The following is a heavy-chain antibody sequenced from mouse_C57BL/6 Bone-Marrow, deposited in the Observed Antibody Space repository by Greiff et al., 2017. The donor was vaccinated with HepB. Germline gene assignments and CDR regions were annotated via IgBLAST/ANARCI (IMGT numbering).Heavy chain of an antibody. V-gene: IGHV1-42*01. J-gene: IGHJ3*01. CDR3: VGYGSSFFAY. CDR2: INPSTGGT. CDR1: GYSFTGYY. Sequence: VHVKQSGPELVKPGASVKISCKASGYSFTGYYMNWVKQSPEKSLEWIGEINPSTGGTTYNQKFKAKATLTVDKSSSTAYMQLKSLTSEDSAVYYCVGYGSSFFAYWGQGTLVTVSA. D-gene: IGHD1-1*01.